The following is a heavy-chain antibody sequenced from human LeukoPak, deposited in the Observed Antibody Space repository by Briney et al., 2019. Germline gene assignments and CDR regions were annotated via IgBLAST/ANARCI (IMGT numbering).Heavy chain of an antibody. D-gene: IGHD3-22*01. J-gene: IGHJ5*02. CDR3: ARGYRRVVVVNNWFDP. V-gene: IGHV1-2*06. CDR2: INPNSGGT. Sequence: GASVKVSCKVSGYTLTELSMHWVRQAPGQGLEWMGRINPNSGGTNYAQKFQGRVTMTRDTSISTAYMELSRLRSDDTAVYYCARGYRRVVVVNNWFDPWGQGTLVTVSS. CDR1: GYTLTELS.